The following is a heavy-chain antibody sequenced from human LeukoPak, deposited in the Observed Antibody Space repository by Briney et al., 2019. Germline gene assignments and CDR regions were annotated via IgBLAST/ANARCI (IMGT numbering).Heavy chain of an antibody. Sequence: PSETLSLTCTVSGGSINAYYWSWIRQPPGKGLEWIGYIYSSGSTNYNPSLKSRVTISVDTSKNQFSLKLSSVTAADTAVYYCARDRSEFDYWGQGTLVTVSS. D-gene: IGHD3-10*01. CDR2: IYSSGST. CDR3: ARDRSEFDY. CDR1: GGSINAYY. J-gene: IGHJ4*02. V-gene: IGHV4-59*01.